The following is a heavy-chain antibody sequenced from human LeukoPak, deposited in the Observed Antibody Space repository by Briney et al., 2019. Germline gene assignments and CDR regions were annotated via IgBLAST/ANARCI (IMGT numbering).Heavy chain of an antibody. J-gene: IGHJ6*03. CDR1: GYTFTGYY. CDR3: ARDRVAAAVPYYYMDV. V-gene: IGHV1-2*02. D-gene: IGHD6-13*01. CDR2: INPNSGGT. Sequence: ASVKVSCKASGYTFTGYYMHWVRQAPGQGLEWMGWINPNSGGTNYAQKFQGRVTMTRDTSISTAYMELSRLRSDDTAVYYCARDRVAAAVPYYYMDVWGKGTTVTVSS.